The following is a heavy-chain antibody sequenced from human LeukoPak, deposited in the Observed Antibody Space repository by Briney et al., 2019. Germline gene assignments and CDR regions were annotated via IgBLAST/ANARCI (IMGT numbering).Heavy chain of an antibody. CDR3: ARSLHGDF. CDR1: GFTFSSYW. Sequence: GGSLRLSCAASGFTFSSYWMSWVRQAPGKGLEWVSYISSSSTTIYYADSVKGRFTISRDNAKNSLYLQMNSLRAEDTAVYYCARSLHGDFWGQGTLVTVSS. CDR2: ISSSSTTI. V-gene: IGHV3-48*04. J-gene: IGHJ4*02.